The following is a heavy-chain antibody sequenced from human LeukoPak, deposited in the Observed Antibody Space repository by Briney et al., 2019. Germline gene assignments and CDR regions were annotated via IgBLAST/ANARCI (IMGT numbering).Heavy chain of an antibody. D-gene: IGHD3-22*01. CDR2: ISYDGSNK. Sequence: GGSLRLSCAASGFTFSSYGMHWVRQAPGKGLEWVAVISYDGSNKYHADSVKGRFAISRDNSKNTVYLQMNSLRAEDTAVYYCAKEKTYYYDSSENWSFDYWGQGTLVTVSS. J-gene: IGHJ4*02. V-gene: IGHV3-30*18. CDR3: AKEKTYYYDSSENWSFDY. CDR1: GFTFSSYG.